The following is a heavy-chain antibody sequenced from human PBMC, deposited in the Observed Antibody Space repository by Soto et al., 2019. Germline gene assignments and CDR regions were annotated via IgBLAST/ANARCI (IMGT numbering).Heavy chain of an antibody. CDR3: ARERDYGDYGHDAFDI. V-gene: IGHV3-66*01. Sequence: GGSLRLSCAASGFTVSSNYMSWVRQAPGKGLEWVSVIYSGGSTYYADSVKGRFTISRDNSKNTLYLQMNSLRAEDTAVYYCARERDYGDYGHDAFDIWGQGTMVTVSS. D-gene: IGHD4-17*01. CDR2: IYSGGST. CDR1: GFTVSSNY. J-gene: IGHJ3*02.